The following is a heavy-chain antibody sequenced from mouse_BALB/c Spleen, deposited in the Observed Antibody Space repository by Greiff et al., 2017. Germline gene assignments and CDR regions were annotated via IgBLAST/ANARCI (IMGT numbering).Heavy chain of an antibody. CDR3: TRYDGHYGRRFAY. D-gene: IGHD2-3*01. Sequence: EVQLQQSGTVLARPGASVKMSCKASGYSFTSYWMHWVKQRPGQGLEWIGAIYPGNSDTSYNQKFKGKAKLTAVTSASTAYMELSSLTNEDSAVYYCTRYDGHYGRRFAYWGQGTLVTISA. J-gene: IGHJ3*01. V-gene: IGHV1-5*01. CDR1: GYSFTSYW. CDR2: IYPGNSDT.